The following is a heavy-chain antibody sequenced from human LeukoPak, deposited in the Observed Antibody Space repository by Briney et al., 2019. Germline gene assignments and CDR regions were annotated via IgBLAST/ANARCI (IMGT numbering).Heavy chain of an antibody. CDR1: GGSISSYY. V-gene: IGHV4-59*01. J-gene: IGHJ6*03. Sequence: PSETLSLTCTVSGGSISSYYWSWIRQPPPKGLEWIGYIYYSGSTNYNPSLKSRVTISVDTSKNQFCLKLSSVTAADTAVYYCARVFYYRDVWGKGTTVTVSS. CDR2: IYYSGST. CDR3: ARVFYYRDV.